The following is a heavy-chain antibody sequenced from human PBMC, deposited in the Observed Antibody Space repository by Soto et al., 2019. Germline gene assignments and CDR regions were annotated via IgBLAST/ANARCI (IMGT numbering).Heavy chain of an antibody. D-gene: IGHD3-3*01. V-gene: IGHV3-30-3*01. CDR2: ISYDGSNK. CDR1: VFTFSSYA. Sequence: WWSLRLSCSASVFTFSSYAMHWVRQAPGKGLEWVAVISYDGSNKYYADSVKGRFTISRDNSKNTLYLQMNSLRAEDTAVYYCARGTIFESQDYWGQGTLVTVSS. J-gene: IGHJ4*02. CDR3: ARGTIFESQDY.